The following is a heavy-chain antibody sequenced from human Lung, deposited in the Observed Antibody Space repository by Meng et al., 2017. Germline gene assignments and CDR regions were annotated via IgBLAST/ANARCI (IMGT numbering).Heavy chain of an antibody. CDR3: ARGPTTMAHDFDY. D-gene: IGHD4-11*01. CDR1: GGSFSDYY. V-gene: IGHV4-34*02. J-gene: IGHJ4*02. Sequence: QVHIRRWGAGLLMPSETLSLTCVVSGGSFSDYYWSWIRRPPGKGLEWIGEINHSGSTNYNPSLESRATISVDTSQNNLSLKLSSVTAADSAVYYCARGPTTMAHDFDYWGQGTLVTVSS. CDR2: INHSGST.